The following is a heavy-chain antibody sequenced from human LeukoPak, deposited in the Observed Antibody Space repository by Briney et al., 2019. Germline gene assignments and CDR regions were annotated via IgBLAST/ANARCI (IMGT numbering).Heavy chain of an antibody. CDR1: GGSISRYY. CDR3: ARDRSPYDPFDY. D-gene: IGHD5-12*01. Sequence: SETLSLTCTVSGGSISRYYWSWMREPPGKGLEWIGYIYYSGSTNYNPSLKSRVTISVDTSKNQFSLRLSSVTAADSAVYYCARDRSPYDPFDYWGQGTLDTVSS. J-gene: IGHJ4*02. CDR2: IYYSGST. V-gene: IGHV4-59*01.